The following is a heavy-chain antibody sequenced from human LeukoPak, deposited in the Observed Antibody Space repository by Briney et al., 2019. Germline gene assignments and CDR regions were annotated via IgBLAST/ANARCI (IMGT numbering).Heavy chain of an antibody. V-gene: IGHV3-30-3*01. CDR3: GRNSVVGGWLSPFYSLMDV. Sequence: GGSLRLSCAASGFTFSSYAMHWVRQAPGKGLEWVAVISYDGSNKYYADSVKGRFTISRDNSKNTLYLQMNSLRAEDTAVYYCGRNSVVGGWLSPFYSLMDVWGKGTTVTVSS. CDR1: GFTFSSYA. CDR2: ISYDGSNK. J-gene: IGHJ6*03. D-gene: IGHD6-19*01.